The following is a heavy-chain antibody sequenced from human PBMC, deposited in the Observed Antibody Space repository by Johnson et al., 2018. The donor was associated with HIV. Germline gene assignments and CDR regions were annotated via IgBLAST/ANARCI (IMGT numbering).Heavy chain of an antibody. CDR1: GFTFSDYY. CDR3: AREVYSNFDFDAFDI. CDR2: ISSSGSTI. V-gene: IGHV3-11*04. J-gene: IGHJ3*02. D-gene: IGHD6-13*01. Sequence: QVQLVESGGGLVQPGGSLRLSCAASGFTFSDYYMSWIRQAPGKGLEWVSYISSSGSTIYYADSVKGRFTISRDNSKNTLYLQINSLRAEDTAVYYCAREVYSNFDFDAFDIWGQGTMVTVSS.